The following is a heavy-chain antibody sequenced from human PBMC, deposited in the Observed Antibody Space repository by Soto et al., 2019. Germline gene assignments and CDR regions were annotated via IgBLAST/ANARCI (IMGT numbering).Heavy chain of an antibody. J-gene: IGHJ4*02. CDR3: AQRSMVTTFMASFGY. CDR1: GFSFSTYG. D-gene: IGHD2-21*02. Sequence: GGSLRLSCAASGFSFSTYGMNWVRQAPGKGLEWVSGISGSGDITFYADSVKGRFTISRDNSKKTLYLQMNSLRAEDTAVYYCAQRSMVTTFMASFGYWGPGTLLMASS. V-gene: IGHV3-23*01. CDR2: ISGSGDIT.